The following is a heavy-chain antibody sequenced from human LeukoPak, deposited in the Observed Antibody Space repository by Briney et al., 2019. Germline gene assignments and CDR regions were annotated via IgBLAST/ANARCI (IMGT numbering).Heavy chain of an antibody. Sequence: PSETLSLTCTVYGGSITSSSSDWGRVRQPPGKGPEWIGSIYYSGITYDSPSLKSRVSISVDPAKNHFSLKVTSVTAADTAVYYCASGSFDDYGDYDRGDYFDHWGQGTLVTVSS. D-gene: IGHD4-17*01. CDR2: IYYSGIT. CDR3: ASGSFDDYGDYDRGDYFDH. CDR1: GGSITSSSSD. V-gene: IGHV4-39*02. J-gene: IGHJ4*02.